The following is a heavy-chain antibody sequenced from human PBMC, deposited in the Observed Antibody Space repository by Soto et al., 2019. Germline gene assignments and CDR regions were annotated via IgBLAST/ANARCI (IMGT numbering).Heavy chain of an antibody. J-gene: IGHJ4*02. CDR3: ARGISGTYTALDF. CDR2: INPNGGAT. V-gene: IGHV1-46*01. Sequence: VSVKVSCKASGYGFTTYYLHWVRQAPGQGLEWMGMINPNGGATAYAQKFQGRVSMTTDMSTSTVFMDLSSLRFDDTAVYYCARGISGTYTALDFWGQGALVTVSS. D-gene: IGHD1-26*01. CDR1: GYGFTTYY.